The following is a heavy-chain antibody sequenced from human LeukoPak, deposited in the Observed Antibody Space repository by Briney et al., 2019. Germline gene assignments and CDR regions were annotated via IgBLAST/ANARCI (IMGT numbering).Heavy chain of an antibody. CDR1: GFTFSNYK. J-gene: IGHJ6*04. CDR3: AELGITMIGGV. Sequence: PGGSLRLSCAASGFTFSNYKMNWVRQAPGKGLEWVSFISSGGSTMYYADSVKGRFTISRDNAKNSLYLQMNSLRAEDTAVYYCAELGITMIGGVWGKGTTVTISS. D-gene: IGHD3-10*02. CDR2: ISSGGSTM. V-gene: IGHV3-48*03.